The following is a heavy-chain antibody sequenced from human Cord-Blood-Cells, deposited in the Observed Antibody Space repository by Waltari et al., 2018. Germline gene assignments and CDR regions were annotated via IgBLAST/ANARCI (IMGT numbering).Heavy chain of an antibody. J-gene: IGHJ4*02. CDR2: ISWNSGSI. CDR1: GFTFDDSA. D-gene: IGHD6-13*01. Sequence: EVQLVESGGGLVQPGRSLRLSCAASGFTFDDSAIHWVRQAPGKGLEWVSGISWNSGSIGYADSVKGRFTISRDNAKNSLYLQMNSLRAEDMALYYCAKGGNSSFDYWGQGTLVTVSS. V-gene: IGHV3-9*03. CDR3: AKGGNSSFDY.